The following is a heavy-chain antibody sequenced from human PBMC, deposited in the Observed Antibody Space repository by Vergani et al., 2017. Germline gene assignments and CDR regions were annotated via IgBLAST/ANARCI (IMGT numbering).Heavy chain of an antibody. CDR2: ISYDGSNK. CDR1: GFTFSSYA. D-gene: IGHD3-22*01. Sequence: QVQLVESGGGVVQPGRSLRLSCAASGFTFSSYAMHWVRQAPGKGLEWVAVISYDGSNKYYADSVKCRFTISRDNSKNTLYLQMNSLRAEDTAVYYCARDHRGYYYDSRGLCYWGQGTLVTVSS. V-gene: IGHV3-30*04. CDR3: ARDHRGYYYDSRGLCY. J-gene: IGHJ4*02.